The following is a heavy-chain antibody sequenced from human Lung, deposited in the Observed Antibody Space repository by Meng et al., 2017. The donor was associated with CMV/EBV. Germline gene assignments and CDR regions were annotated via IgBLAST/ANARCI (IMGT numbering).Heavy chain of an antibody. CDR3: GRDASRGIDV. D-gene: IGHD6-6*01. V-gene: IGHV4-59*11. J-gene: IGHJ6*02. CDR2: IWHSGGA. Sequence: GSLRLSCSVSGDSITNHHWAWIRQPPGKGLEWVGYIWHSGGATYNPSLKGRVTISLDKSRTQFSLKVNSVTSADTAVYYCGRDASRGIDVWGQGTTVNGAS. CDR1: GDSITNHH.